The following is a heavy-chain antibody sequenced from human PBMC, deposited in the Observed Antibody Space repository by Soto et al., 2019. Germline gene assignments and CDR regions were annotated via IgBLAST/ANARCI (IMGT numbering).Heavy chain of an antibody. D-gene: IGHD2-15*01. V-gene: IGHV1-69*13. CDR2: IIPIFGTA. Sequence: SVKVSCKASGGTFSSYAISWVRQAPGQGLEWMGGIIPIFGTANYAQKFQGRVTITADESTSTAYMELSSLRSEDTAVYYCARVPPPDCSGGSCYPYNWFDPWGQGTLVTVSS. J-gene: IGHJ5*02. CDR3: ARVPPPDCSGGSCYPYNWFDP. CDR1: GGTFSSYA.